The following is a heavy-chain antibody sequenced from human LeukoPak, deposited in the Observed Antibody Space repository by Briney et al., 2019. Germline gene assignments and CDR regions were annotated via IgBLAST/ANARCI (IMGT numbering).Heavy chain of an antibody. CDR3: ARDNDFWSGYYTGFSSGYGMDV. Sequence: ASVKVSCKASGGTFSSYAIIWVRQAPGQGLEWMGRIIPILGIANYAQKFQGRVTITADKSTSTAYMELSSLRSEDTAVYYCARDNDFWSGYYTGFSSGYGMDVWGQGTTVTVSS. J-gene: IGHJ6*02. D-gene: IGHD3-3*01. V-gene: IGHV1-69*04. CDR1: GGTFSSYA. CDR2: IIPILGIA.